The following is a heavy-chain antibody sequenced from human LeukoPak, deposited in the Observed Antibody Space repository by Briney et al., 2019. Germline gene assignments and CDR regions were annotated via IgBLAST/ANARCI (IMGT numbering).Heavy chain of an antibody. CDR2: ISYDGSSK. J-gene: IGHJ4*02. CDR1: GFTFSSTG. CDR3: ARDQGGITRY. Sequence: HSGGSLRLSCTASGFTFSSTGMHWVRQAPGKGLDWVASISYDGSSKKYVDSVKGRFTISRDNSKNTLYLQMNSLRAEDTAVYYCARDQGGITRYWGQGTLVTVSS. D-gene: IGHD3-10*01. V-gene: IGHV3-30*03.